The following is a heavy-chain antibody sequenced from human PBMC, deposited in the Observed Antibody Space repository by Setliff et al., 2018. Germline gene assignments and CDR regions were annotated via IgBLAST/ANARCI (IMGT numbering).Heavy chain of an antibody. CDR1: GGSISSYY. Sequence: SETLSLTCTVSGGSISSYYWSWIRQPAGKGLEWIGHIYIGGSANYNPSLKSRVTMSIDTSKNQFSLKLNSVTAADTAVYYCAREQWLDPPGYYYMDVWAKGTTVTAP. D-gene: IGHD6-19*01. CDR2: IYIGGSA. J-gene: IGHJ6*03. CDR3: AREQWLDPPGYYYMDV. V-gene: IGHV4-4*07.